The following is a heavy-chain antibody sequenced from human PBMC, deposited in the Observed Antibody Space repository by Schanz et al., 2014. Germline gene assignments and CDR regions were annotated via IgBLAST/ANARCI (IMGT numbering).Heavy chain of an antibody. V-gene: IGHV3-21*01. CDR1: GFTFSNYT. Sequence: VQLVESGGGVVQPGGSLRLSCAASGFTFSNYTMYWVRQAPGKGLEWVSSITSTSRYIYYADSLKGRFTTSRDNAKNSLYLQMNSLRDEDTAVYYCARYPVGDYWGQGTLVTVSS. CDR2: ITSTSRYI. J-gene: IGHJ4*02. CDR3: ARYPVGDY. D-gene: IGHD1-26*01.